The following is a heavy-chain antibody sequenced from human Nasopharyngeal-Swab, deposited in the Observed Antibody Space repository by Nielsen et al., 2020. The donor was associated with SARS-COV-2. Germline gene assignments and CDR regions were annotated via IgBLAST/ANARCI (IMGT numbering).Heavy chain of an antibody. CDR1: GGSISSYY. CDR3: ARARRGAIFGAVDAFDI. V-gene: IGHV4-59*12. CDR2: IYYSGST. D-gene: IGHD3-3*01. J-gene: IGHJ3*02. Sequence: GSLRLSCTVSGGSISSYYWSWIRQPPGKGLEWIGYIYYSGSTYYNPSLKSRVTISVDTSKNQFSLKLSSVTAADTAVYYCARARRGAIFGAVDAFDIWGQGTMVTVAS.